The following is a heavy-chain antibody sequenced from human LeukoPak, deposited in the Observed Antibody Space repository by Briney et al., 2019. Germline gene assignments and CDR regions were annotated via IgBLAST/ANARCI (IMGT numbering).Heavy chain of an antibody. D-gene: IGHD1-26*01. Sequence: PGGSLRLSCAASGFTFSSYGMHWVRQAPGKGLEWVAVIWYDGSNKYYADSVKGRFTISRDNSKNTPYLQMNSLRAEDTAVYYCAKGLGWELDAFDIWGQGTMVTVSS. CDR2: IWYDGSNK. J-gene: IGHJ3*02. CDR3: AKGLGWELDAFDI. CDR1: GFTFSSYG. V-gene: IGHV3-33*06.